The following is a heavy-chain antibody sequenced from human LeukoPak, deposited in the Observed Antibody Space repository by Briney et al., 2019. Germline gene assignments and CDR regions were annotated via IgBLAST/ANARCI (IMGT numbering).Heavy chain of an antibody. Sequence: GGSLRLSCAAPGFTFSSYWMSWVRQAPGKGLEWVANIKQDGSEKYYVDSVKGRFTISRDNAKNSLYLQMNSLRAEDTAVYYCASALAAAVHFDYWGQGTLVTVSS. CDR1: GFTFSSYW. J-gene: IGHJ4*02. V-gene: IGHV3-7*01. CDR2: IKQDGSEK. D-gene: IGHD6-13*01. CDR3: ASALAAAVHFDY.